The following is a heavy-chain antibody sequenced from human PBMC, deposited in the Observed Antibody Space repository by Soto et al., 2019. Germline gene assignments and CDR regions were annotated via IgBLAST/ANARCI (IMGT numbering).Heavy chain of an antibody. V-gene: IGHV1-69*06. Sequence: QVQLVQSGAEVKKPGSSVKVSCKASGGTFSNYVVNWVRQAPGQGLEWMGRIIPISGAANYAQKFQGRVTINADKSTSTSYMELSSLRSEDTAVYYCARDMTRTVVPYIDFWGQGTLVTVSS. CDR3: ARDMTRTVVPYIDF. CDR1: GGTFSNYV. CDR2: IIPISGAA. D-gene: IGHD1-7*01. J-gene: IGHJ4*02.